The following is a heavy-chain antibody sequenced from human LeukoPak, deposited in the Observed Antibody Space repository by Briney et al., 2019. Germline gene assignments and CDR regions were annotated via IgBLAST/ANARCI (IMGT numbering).Heavy chain of an antibody. CDR2: IGSDGKKQ. CDR3: ARRMTTTRLLDS. Sequence: GGSLRLSCVASGFMFRVHVFHWVRQSPDKSLEWVGLIGSDGKKQYYADSVQGRFTISRDNSKNTLFLQMNTLRTDDTALYFSARRMTTTRLLDSWGQGTLVTVSS. CDR1: GFMFRVHV. V-gene: IGHV3-30*03. J-gene: IGHJ4*02. D-gene: IGHD1-1*01.